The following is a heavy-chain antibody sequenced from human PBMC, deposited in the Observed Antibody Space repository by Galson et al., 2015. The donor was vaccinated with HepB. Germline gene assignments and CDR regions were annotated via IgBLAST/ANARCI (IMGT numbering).Heavy chain of an antibody. CDR1: GYNFTNYW. CDR2: IDPVDSYT. Sequence: QSGAEVKKPGESLRISCQGSGYNFTNYWVTWVRQMPGEGLGWMGKIDPVDSYTNYSPSFQGHVTISTDKSISTAYLQWGSLKASDTAMYYCARQAIGYSSRGDGFDLWGQGTLVTLSS. V-gene: IGHV5-10-1*01. CDR3: ARQAIGYSSRGDGFDL. J-gene: IGHJ3*01. D-gene: IGHD6-19*01.